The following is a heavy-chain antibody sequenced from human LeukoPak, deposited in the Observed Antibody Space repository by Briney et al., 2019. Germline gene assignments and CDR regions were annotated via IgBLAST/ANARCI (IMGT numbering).Heavy chain of an antibody. CDR1: GFTVSSNY. D-gene: IGHD6-13*01. J-gene: IGHJ4*02. Sequence: GGSLRLSCVASGFTVSSNYMSWVRQAPGKGLEWVSVIYSGGSTYYADSVKGRFTISRDNSKNTLYLQMNSLRAEDTAVYYCATSIAAAYRKFDYWGQGTLVTVSS. V-gene: IGHV3-66*01. CDR2: IYSGGST. CDR3: ATSIAAAYRKFDY.